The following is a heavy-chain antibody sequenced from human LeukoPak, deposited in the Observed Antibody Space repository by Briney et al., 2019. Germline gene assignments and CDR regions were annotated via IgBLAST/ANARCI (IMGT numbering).Heavy chain of an antibody. CDR1: EFAFSTYN. CDR2: ISTGSSTT. J-gene: IGHJ4*02. V-gene: IGHV3-48*01. Sequence: GGSLRLSCAASEFAFSTYNMNWVRQAPGKGLEWVSYISTGSSTTYYADSVKGRFTISRDNVENSLYLQMNSLRAEDTAVCYCARIYYDSSGYSPYDYWGQGTLVTVSS. D-gene: IGHD3-22*01. CDR3: ARIYYDSSGYSPYDY.